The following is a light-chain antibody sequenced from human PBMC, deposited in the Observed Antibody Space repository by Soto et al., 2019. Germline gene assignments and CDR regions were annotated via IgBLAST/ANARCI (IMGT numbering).Light chain of an antibody. CDR2: EVS. CDR1: SSDVGGYNF. CDR3: SSYAGSKNFPYV. Sequence: QSVLTQPPSASGAPGQSVTISCTGTSSDVGGYNFVSWYQQHPGKAPKLMIYEVSERPSGVPDRFSASKSGNTASLTVSGLQADDEADYYCSSYAGSKNFPYVFGTGTKVTV. V-gene: IGLV2-8*01. J-gene: IGLJ1*01.